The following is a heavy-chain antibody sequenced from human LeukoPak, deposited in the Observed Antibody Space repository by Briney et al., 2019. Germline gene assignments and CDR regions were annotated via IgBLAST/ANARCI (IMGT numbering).Heavy chain of an antibody. CDR1: GGSISSSSYY. J-gene: IGHJ6*02. CDR3: ARNDYFGINNGMDV. Sequence: SETLSLTCTVSGGSISSSSYYWGWIRQPPGKGLEWIGEINHSGYTNYYPSLKSRVTISVDTSKNRFSLRLSSVTAADTAVYYCARNDYFGINNGMDVWGQGTTVTVS. V-gene: IGHV4-39*07. D-gene: IGHD2/OR15-2a*01. CDR2: INHSGYT.